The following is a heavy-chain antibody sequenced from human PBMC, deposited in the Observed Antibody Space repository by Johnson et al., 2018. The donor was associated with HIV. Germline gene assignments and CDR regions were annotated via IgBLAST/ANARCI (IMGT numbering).Heavy chain of an antibody. CDR1: GFTFDDYA. V-gene: IGHV3-9*01. CDR3: AKDMSSSWYRGAFDI. CDR2: ISWNSGSI. Sequence: VQLVESGGGLVQPGRSLRLSCAASGFTFDDYAMHWVRQAPGKGLEWVSGISWNSGSIGYADSVKGRFTISRDNAKNSLYLQMNSLRAEETAWYYCAKDMSSSWYRGAFDIWGQGTMVTVSS. D-gene: IGHD6-13*01. J-gene: IGHJ3*02.